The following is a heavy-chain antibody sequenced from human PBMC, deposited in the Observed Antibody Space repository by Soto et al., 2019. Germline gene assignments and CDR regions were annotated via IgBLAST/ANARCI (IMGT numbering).Heavy chain of an antibody. J-gene: IGHJ3*02. CDR2: IIPIFGTA. D-gene: IGHD6-6*01. V-gene: IGHV1-69*13. Sequence: SVKVSCKASGGTFSSYAISWVRQAPGQGLEWMGGIIPIFGTANYAQKFQGRVTITADESTSTAYMELSSLRSEDTAVYYCARESQQLVPAFDIWGQGTMVTVSS. CDR3: ARESQQLVPAFDI. CDR1: GGTFSSYA.